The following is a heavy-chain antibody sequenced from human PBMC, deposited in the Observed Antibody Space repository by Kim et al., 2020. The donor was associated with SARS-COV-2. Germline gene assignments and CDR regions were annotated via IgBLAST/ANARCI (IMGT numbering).Heavy chain of an antibody. Sequence: GESLKISCKGSGYSFTSYWIGWVRQMPGKGLEWMGIIYPGDSDTRYSPSFQGQVTISADKSISTAYLQWSSLKASDTAMYYCASYDILTGYYLANDAFDIWGQGTMVTVSS. CDR1: GYSFTSYW. D-gene: IGHD3-9*01. V-gene: IGHV5-51*01. CDR3: ASYDILTGYYLANDAFDI. CDR2: IYPGDSDT. J-gene: IGHJ3*02.